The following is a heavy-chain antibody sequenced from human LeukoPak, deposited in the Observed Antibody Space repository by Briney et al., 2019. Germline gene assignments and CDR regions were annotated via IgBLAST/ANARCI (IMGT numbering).Heavy chain of an antibody. D-gene: IGHD6-13*01. J-gene: IGHJ4*02. CDR1: GFTFSSYA. CDR2: ISGSGGST. CDR3: AKVEGGWTAAGPNFDY. Sequence: PGGSLRLSCAASGFTFSSYAMSWVRQAPGKGLEWVSAISGSGGSTYYADSVKGRFTISRDNSKSTLYLQMNSLRAEDTAVYYCAKVEGGWTAAGPNFDYWGQGTLVTVSS. V-gene: IGHV3-23*01.